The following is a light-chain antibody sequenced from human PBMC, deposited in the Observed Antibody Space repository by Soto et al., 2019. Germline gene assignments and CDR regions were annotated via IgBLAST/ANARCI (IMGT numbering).Light chain of an antibody. CDR1: QSASSSY. Sequence: EIVLTQSPGTLSLSPGERATLSCRASQSASSSYLAWYQQKPGQAPRLLIFGASSRATAIPDRFSGSGSGTDFTLTISRLEPEDFAVYYCQQYGSSPSITFGQGTRLEIK. J-gene: IGKJ5*01. CDR2: GAS. V-gene: IGKV3-20*01. CDR3: QQYGSSPSIT.